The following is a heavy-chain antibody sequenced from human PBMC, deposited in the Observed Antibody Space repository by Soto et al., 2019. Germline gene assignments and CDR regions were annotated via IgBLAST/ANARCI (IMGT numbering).Heavy chain of an antibody. CDR3: AVWDSGGYYSWFDH. V-gene: IGHV4-59*08. D-gene: IGHD3-22*01. Sequence: QVQLQESGPGLVKPSETLSLTCTVTGGSLSGYYWSWIRQPPGKGLEWIGNIYYSGSANYNPSLKNRVPISVDTSRIQLSLKLSAVTAADTAVYYCAVWDSGGYYSWFDHWGQGTPITVSS. CDR2: IYYSGSA. CDR1: GGSLSGYY. J-gene: IGHJ5*02.